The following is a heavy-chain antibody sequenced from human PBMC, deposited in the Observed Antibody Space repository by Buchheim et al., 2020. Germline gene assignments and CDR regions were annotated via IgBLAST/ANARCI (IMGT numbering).Heavy chain of an antibody. J-gene: IGHJ6*02. V-gene: IGHV5-51*01. Sequence: EVQLVQSGAEVKKPGESLKISCKGSGYSFTSYWIGWVRQMPGKGLEWMGIIYPGDSDTRYSPSFQGQVTISADKSISTAYLQWSSLKASDTAMYYCARHLLPDIVVVVAATGDYGMDVWGQGTT. D-gene: IGHD2-15*01. CDR3: ARHLLPDIVVVVAATGDYGMDV. CDR2: IYPGDSDT. CDR1: GYSFTSYW.